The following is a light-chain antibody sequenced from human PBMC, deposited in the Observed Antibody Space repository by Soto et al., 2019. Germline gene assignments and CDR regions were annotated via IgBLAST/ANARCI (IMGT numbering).Light chain of an antibody. CDR1: QGVGSN. J-gene: IGKJ1*01. Sequence: EIVMTQSPATLSVSPGEGVTLSCRASQGVGSNFAWYQQKPGQSPRLLIYGASTRATGVTARFSGSGSGTEFTLTISGLQSEDFAVYYCQQYTKWWTFGQGTKVEIK. V-gene: IGKV3-15*01. CDR2: GAS. CDR3: QQYTKWWT.